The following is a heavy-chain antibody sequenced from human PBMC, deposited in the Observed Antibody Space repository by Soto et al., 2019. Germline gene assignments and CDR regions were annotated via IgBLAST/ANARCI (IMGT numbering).Heavy chain of an antibody. CDR2: ISGSGGST. Sequence: GSLRLSCAASGFAFSSYAMSWVRQAPGKGLEWVSAISGSGGSTYYADSVKGRFTISRDNSKNTLYLQMNSLRAEDTAVYYCAKDLPRRVTTILNWFDPWGQGTLVTVSS. J-gene: IGHJ5*02. CDR1: GFAFSSYA. D-gene: IGHD4-17*01. CDR3: AKDLPRRVTTILNWFDP. V-gene: IGHV3-23*01.